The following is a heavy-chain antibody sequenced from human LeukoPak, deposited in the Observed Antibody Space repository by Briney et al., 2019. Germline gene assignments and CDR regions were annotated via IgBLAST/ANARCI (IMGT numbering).Heavy chain of an antibody. V-gene: IGHV3-74*01. CDR3: VIDLGDYNDF. CDR2: INTQGTYT. J-gene: IGHJ4*02. Sequence: GGSLILSCAVSGITFSSYWMHWVRQDPGRGLLWVSRINTQGTYTNYADSVKGRFTISRDNAKNTLYLQMSSLRADDTAVYYCVIDLGDYNDFWGQGTLVSVSS. D-gene: IGHD2-15*01. CDR1: GITFSSYW.